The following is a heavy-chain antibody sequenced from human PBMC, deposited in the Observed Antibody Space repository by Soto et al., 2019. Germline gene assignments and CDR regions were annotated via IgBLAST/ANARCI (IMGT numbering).Heavy chain of an antibody. Sequence: GSLRLSCAASGFTFSSYGMHWVRQAPGKGLEWVAVIWYDGSNKYHADSVKGRFTISRDNSKNTLYLQMNSLRAEDTAVYYCARDILRVSELLDGMDVWGQGTTVTVSS. D-gene: IGHD2-15*01. CDR3: ARDILRVSELLDGMDV. J-gene: IGHJ6*02. CDR2: IWYDGSNK. V-gene: IGHV3-33*01. CDR1: GFTFSSYG.